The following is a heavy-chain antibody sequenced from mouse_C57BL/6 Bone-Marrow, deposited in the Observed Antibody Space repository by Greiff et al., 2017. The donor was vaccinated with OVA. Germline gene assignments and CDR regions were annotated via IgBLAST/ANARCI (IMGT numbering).Heavy chain of an antibody. CDR1: GYTFTSYW. V-gene: IGHV1-69*01. Sequence: VQLQQPGAELVMPGASVKLSCKASGYTFTSYWMHWVKQRPGQGLEWIGEIDPSASYPTSNQKFSGKSTLTVDKSSSTAYRQLSSLTSEDSAVYYWARWACDYWGQGTTLTVSS. CDR2: IDPSASYP. CDR3: ARWACDY. J-gene: IGHJ2*01.